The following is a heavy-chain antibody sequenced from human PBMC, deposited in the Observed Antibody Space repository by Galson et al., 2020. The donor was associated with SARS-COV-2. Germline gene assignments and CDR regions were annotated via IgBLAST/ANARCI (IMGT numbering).Heavy chain of an antibody. J-gene: IGHJ6*03. CDR1: GFTLSSYW. CDR3: ASDRELYYYYCMGV. Sequence: GGSLRLSCAASGFTLSSYWMSWVRQAPGKGLEWVANIKQDGSEKYYVDSVKGRFTISRDNAKNSLYLQMNSLRAEDTAVYYCASDRELYYYYCMGVWGKGTTVTISS. V-gene: IGHV3-7*01. D-gene: IGHD1-26*01. CDR2: IKQDGSEK.